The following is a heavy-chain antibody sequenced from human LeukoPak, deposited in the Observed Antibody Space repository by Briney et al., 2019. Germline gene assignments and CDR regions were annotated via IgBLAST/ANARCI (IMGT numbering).Heavy chain of an antibody. V-gene: IGHV3-23*05. CDR1: GFTFSSYA. D-gene: IGHD2-8*01. Sequence: GGSLRLSCAASGFTFSSYAMSWVRQAPGEGLECVSIIYSSAYQYYSDSVKGRFTISRDNSKNTLYLQMNSLRAEDTAVYYCASQDVLHNGAHWVHLQHWGQGTLVTVSS. CDR3: ASQDVLHNGAHWVHLQH. CDR2: IYSSAYQ. J-gene: IGHJ1*01.